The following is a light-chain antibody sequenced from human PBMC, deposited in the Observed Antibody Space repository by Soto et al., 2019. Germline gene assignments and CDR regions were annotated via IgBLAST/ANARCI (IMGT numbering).Light chain of an antibody. CDR1: QSVSSY. CDR3: QLRSKWPRFT. CDR2: DAS. J-gene: IGKJ3*01. V-gene: IGKV3-11*01. Sequence: EIVLRQSLATRSLCTGERTTLSCRASQSVSSYLAWYQQKPGQAPRLLIYDASNRATGIPARFSGSGSGTDFTLNIGGLGAEDFAVYYCQLRSKWPRFTFGPWT.